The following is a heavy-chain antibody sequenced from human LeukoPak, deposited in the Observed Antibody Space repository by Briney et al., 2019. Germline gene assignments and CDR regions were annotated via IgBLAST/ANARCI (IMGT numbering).Heavy chain of an antibody. D-gene: IGHD3-10*01. CDR3: ARAPRITMVRGVIIGYFDY. CDR2: IYYSGST. V-gene: IGHV4-59*06. J-gene: IGHJ4*02. Sequence: SETLSLTCTVSGDSISSYYWSWIRQPPGKGLEWIGYIYYSGSTYYNPSLKSRVTISVDTSKNQFSLKLSSVTAADTAVYYCARAPRITMVRGVIIGYFDYWGQGTLVTVSS. CDR1: GDSISSYY.